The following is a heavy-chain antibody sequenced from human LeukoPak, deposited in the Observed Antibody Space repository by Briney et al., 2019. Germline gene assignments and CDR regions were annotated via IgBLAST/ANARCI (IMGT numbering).Heavy chain of an antibody. J-gene: IGHJ6*02. D-gene: IGHD4-23*01. CDR1: GGSVSRGSYY. Sequence: SETLSLTCTVSGGSVSRGSYYWSWIRQPPGKGLEWIGYIYYSGSTNYNPSLKSRVTISVDTSKNQFSLKLSSVTAADTAVYYCACSYGGNPQYYYYGMDVWGQGTTVTVSS. CDR3: ACSYGGNPQYYYYGMDV. V-gene: IGHV4-61*01. CDR2: IYYSGST.